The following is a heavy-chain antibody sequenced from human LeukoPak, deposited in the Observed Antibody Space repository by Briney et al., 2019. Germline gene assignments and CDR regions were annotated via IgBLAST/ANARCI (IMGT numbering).Heavy chain of an antibody. J-gene: IGHJ1*01. Sequence: VASVKVSCKASGGTFSSYAISWVRQAPGQGLEWMGRIIPILGIANYAQKFQGRVTITADKSTSTAYMELSSLRSEDTAVYYCARSGSCSSDEYFQHWGQGTLVTVSS. CDR1: GGTFSSYA. CDR3: ARSGSCSSDEYFQH. CDR2: IIPILGIA. D-gene: IGHD3-10*01. V-gene: IGHV1-69*04.